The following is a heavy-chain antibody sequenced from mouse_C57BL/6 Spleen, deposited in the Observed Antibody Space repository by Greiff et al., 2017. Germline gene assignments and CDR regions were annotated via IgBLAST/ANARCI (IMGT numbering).Heavy chain of an antibody. J-gene: IGHJ2*01. Sequence: QVQLQQPGAELVKPGASVKLSCKASGYTFTSYWMHWVKQRPGQGLEWIGMIHPNSGSTNYNEKFKSKATLTVDKSSSTAYMQLSSLTSEDSAVYYVARERDYGQRGFDYWGQGTTLTVSS. CDR3: ARERDYGQRGFDY. CDR2: IHPNSGST. V-gene: IGHV1-64*01. D-gene: IGHD1-1*02. CDR1: GYTFTSYW.